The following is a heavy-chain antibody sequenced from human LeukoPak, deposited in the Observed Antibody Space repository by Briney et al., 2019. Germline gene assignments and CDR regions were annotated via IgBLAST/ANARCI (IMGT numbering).Heavy chain of an antibody. J-gene: IGHJ4*02. CDR2: IYYSGST. Sequence: SETLSLTCTVSGGSISGFFWSWIRQPPGKGLEWIGYIYYSGSTYYNPSLKSRVTISVDTSKNQFSLKLSSVTAADTAVYYCARVVGCSGGSCYSFDYWGQGTLVTVSS. CDR3: ARVVGCSGGSCYSFDY. D-gene: IGHD2-15*01. V-gene: IGHV4-59*06. CDR1: GGSISGFF.